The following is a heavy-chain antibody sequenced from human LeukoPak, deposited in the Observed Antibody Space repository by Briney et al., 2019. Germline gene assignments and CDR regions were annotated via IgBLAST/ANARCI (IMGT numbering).Heavy chain of an antibody. CDR3: ARTTEAHSWRTRYYDYYMDV. D-gene: IGHD6-13*01. J-gene: IGHJ6*03. CDR2: IYYSGST. CDR1: GGSFSGYY. V-gene: IGHV4-34*11. Sequence: SETLSFTCAVYGGSFSGYYWSWLRQPPGKGLEWIGYIYYSGSTNYNPSLKSRVTISVDTSKNQFSLKLSSVTAADTAVYYCARTTEAHSWRTRYYDYYMDVWGKGTTVTVSS.